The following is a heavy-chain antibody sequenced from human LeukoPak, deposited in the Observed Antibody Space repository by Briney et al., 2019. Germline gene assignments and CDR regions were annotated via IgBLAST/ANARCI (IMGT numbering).Heavy chain of an antibody. J-gene: IGHJ5*02. D-gene: IGHD3-9*01. CDR3: AKVPRKHDNCFAP. Sequence: GGSLRLSCAASGFTFSSHSMNWVRQTPGKGLEWISYISSSSTIIHYADSVKGRFTISRDDAKNSLYLQMNSLRAEDTAIYYCAKVPRKHDNCFAPGAKGTLVTVSS. V-gene: IGHV3-48*01. CDR2: ISSSSTII. CDR1: GFTFSSHS.